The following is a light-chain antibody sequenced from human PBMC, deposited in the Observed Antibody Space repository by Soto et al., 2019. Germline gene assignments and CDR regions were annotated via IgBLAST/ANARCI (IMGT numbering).Light chain of an antibody. CDR1: SSDVGGYKY. Sequence: QSSLTQPPSASGSPGQSVTISCTGTSSDVGGYKYVSWYQQHPGKAPKLMIYEVSKRPSGVPVRFSGSKSGNTASLTVSGLQAEDEADYYCSSYGGSNNYVFGTGTKVTVL. V-gene: IGLV2-8*01. J-gene: IGLJ1*01. CDR2: EVS. CDR3: SSYGGSNNYV.